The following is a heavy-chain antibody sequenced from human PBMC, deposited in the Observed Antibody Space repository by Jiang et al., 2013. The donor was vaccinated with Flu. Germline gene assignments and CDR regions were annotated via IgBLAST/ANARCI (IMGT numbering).Heavy chain of an antibody. CDR2: INTNTGNP. V-gene: IGHV7-4-1*02. J-gene: IGHJ6*02. D-gene: IGHD3-16*01. CDR3: ARDLVEEYYYGMDV. Sequence: QAPGQGLEWMGWINTNTGNPTYAQGFTGRFVFSLDTSVSTAYLQISSLKAEDTAVYYCARDLVEEYYYGMDVWGQGTTVTVSS.